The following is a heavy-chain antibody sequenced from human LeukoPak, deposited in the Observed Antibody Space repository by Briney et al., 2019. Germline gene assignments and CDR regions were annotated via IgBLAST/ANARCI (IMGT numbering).Heavy chain of an antibody. J-gene: IGHJ4*02. Sequence: GGSLRLSCAASGFTFSSYWMSWVRQAPGKGLEWVANIKQDGSEKYYVDSVKGRFTISRDNAKNSLYLQMNSLRAEDTAVYYCARPHYDFWSGYYPDYWGQGTLVTVSS. CDR2: IKQDGSEK. V-gene: IGHV3-7*01. CDR1: GFTFSSYW. D-gene: IGHD3-3*01. CDR3: ARPHYDFWSGYYPDY.